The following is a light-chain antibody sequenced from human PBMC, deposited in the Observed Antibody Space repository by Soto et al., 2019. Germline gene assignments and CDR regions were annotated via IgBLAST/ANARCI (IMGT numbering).Light chain of an antibody. J-gene: IGKJ5*01. CDR1: QSVSSTY. Sequence: EIVLTQSPGTLSLSPGEGASLSCRASQSVSSTYLAWYQQKPGQAPRLLIYGASNRATGIPDRFSGSGSGTDFTLTIGRLEPEDFAAYYCQHYGNSPIIFGQGTRLEIK. CDR2: GAS. CDR3: QHYGNSPII. V-gene: IGKV3-20*01.